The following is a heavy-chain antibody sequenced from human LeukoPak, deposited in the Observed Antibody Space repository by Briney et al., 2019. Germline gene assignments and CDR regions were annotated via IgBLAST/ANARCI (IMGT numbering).Heavy chain of an antibody. D-gene: IGHD3-10*01. CDR3: ARDSYQDYYGRFDP. J-gene: IGHJ5*02. CDR2: ISYDGSNK. V-gene: IGHV3-30-3*01. Sequence: GGSLRLSCAASGFTFSGYPIHWVRQAPGKGLEWVAVISYDGSNKYYADSVNGRFTISRDNSENTLYLQLNGLTAEDTAMYYCARDSYQDYYGRFDPWGQGTLVIVSS. CDR1: GFTFSGYP.